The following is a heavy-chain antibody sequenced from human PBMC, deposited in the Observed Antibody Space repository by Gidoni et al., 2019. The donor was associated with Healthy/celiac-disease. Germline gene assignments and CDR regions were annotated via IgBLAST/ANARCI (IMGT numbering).Heavy chain of an antibody. CDR1: GYTLTELS. D-gene: IGHD2-2*01. Sequence: QVQLVQSGAEVKKPGASVKVSCKVSGYTLTELSMHWLRQAPGKGLERMGGFDPEDGETIYAKKFQGRVTMTEDTSTDTAYMELSSLRSEDTAVYYCATDLIRGVVVAWGAFDIWGQGTMVTVSS. V-gene: IGHV1-24*01. J-gene: IGHJ3*02. CDR3: ATDLIRGVVVAWGAFDI. CDR2: FDPEDGET.